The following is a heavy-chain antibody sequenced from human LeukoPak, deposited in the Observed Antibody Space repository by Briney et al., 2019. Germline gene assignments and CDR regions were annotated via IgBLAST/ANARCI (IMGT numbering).Heavy chain of an antibody. CDR1: GFTFSRYA. V-gene: IGHV3-30-3*01. D-gene: IGHD6-13*01. CDR3: ARDRRQQLARNSVDY. J-gene: IGHJ4*02. CDR2: ISYDGSNK. Sequence: GGSLRLSCAASGFTFSRYAMHWVRQAPGKGLEWVAVISYDGSNKYYADSVKGRFTISRDNAKNSLYLQMNSLRAEDTAVYYCARDRRQQLARNSVDYWGQGTLVTVSS.